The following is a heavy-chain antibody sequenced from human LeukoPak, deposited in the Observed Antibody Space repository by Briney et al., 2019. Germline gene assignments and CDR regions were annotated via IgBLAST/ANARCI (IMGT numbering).Heavy chain of an antibody. CDR1: GYTFTAYY. CDR3: ARVSGSYYDPLDY. J-gene: IGHJ4*02. CDR2: INPNSGGT. V-gene: IGHV1-2*02. Sequence: GASVKVSCKASGYTFTAYYMHWVRQAPGQGLEWMGWINPNSGGTNYAQKFQGRVTMTRDTSISTAYMELSRLRSDDTAVYYCARVSGSYYDPLDYWGQGTLVTVSS. D-gene: IGHD1-26*01.